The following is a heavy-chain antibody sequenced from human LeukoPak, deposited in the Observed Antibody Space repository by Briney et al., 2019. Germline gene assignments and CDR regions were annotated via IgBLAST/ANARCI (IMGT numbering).Heavy chain of an antibody. CDR2: IYYSGST. V-gene: IGHV4-59*08. J-gene: IGHJ5*02. Sequence: SETLSLTCTVSGGSISSYYWSWIRQPPGKGLEWIGYIYYSGSTNYNPSLKSRVTMSVDTSKNQFSLKLSSVTAADTAVYYCARLGYYDSSGYVSWGQGTLVTVSS. D-gene: IGHD3-22*01. CDR1: GGSISSYY. CDR3: ARLGYYDSSGYVS.